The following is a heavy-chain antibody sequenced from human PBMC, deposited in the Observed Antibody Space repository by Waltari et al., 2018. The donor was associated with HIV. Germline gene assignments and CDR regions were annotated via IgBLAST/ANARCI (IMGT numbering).Heavy chain of an antibody. D-gene: IGHD2-8*01. CDR2: ISAYDGNK. CDR1: GFTFTNYV. V-gene: IGHV1-18*01. CDR3: VRGGGSWLYDMYYYQGLDV. J-gene: IGHJ6*02. Sequence: VQLVQSGPEMRKPGASVTLSCRASGFTFTNYVFSWVRQAPGQGLEWLGWISAYDGNKDSAQKFKGRIILTTDTSTTTAQLEVRNLRSDDTAIYHCVRGGGSWLYDMYYYQGLDVWGQGTTVIVSS.